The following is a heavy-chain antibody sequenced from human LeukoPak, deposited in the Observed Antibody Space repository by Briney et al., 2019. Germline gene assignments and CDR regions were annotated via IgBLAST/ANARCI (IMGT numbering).Heavy chain of an antibody. CDR2: IYYSGST. V-gene: IGHV4-59*01. Sequence: SETLSLTCTVSGGSISSYYWSWIRQPPGKGLEWIGYIYYSGSTNYNPSLKSRVTISVDTSKNQFSLKLSSVAAADTAVYYCAKAFGLPYYYGMDVWGQGTTVTVSS. CDR1: GGSISSYY. D-gene: IGHD4-11*01. J-gene: IGHJ6*02. CDR3: AKAFGLPYYYGMDV.